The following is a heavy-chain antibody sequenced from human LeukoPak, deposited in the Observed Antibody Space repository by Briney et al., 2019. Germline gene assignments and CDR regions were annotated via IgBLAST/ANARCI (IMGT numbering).Heavy chain of an antibody. V-gene: IGHV3-53*01. D-gene: IGHD2-2*01. Sequence: GRSLRLSCAASGFTVSSNYMSWVRQAPGKGLEWVSVIYSGGSTYYADSVKGRFTISRDNSKNTLYLQMNSLRAEDTAVYYCATEPARTTYYGMDVWGQGTTVTVSS. CDR2: IYSGGST. CDR1: GFTVSSNY. CDR3: ATEPARTTYYGMDV. J-gene: IGHJ6*02.